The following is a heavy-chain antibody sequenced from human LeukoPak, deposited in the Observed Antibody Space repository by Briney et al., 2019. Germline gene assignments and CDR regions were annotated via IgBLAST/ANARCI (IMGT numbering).Heavy chain of an antibody. V-gene: IGHV4-59*11. CDR1: GGSISSHY. CDR3: ARDSSAMVN. Sequence: SETLSLTCTVSGGSISSHYWSWIRQPPGKGLEWIGYIYYSGSTNYNPSLKSRVTISGDTSKNQFSLKLSSVTAADTAVYYCARDSSAMVNWGQGTLVTVSS. CDR2: IYYSGST. J-gene: IGHJ4*02. D-gene: IGHD5-18*01.